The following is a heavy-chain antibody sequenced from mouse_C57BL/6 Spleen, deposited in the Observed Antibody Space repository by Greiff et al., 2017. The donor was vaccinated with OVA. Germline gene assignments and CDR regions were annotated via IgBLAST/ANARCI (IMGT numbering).Heavy chain of an antibody. Sequence: QVHVKQPGAELVMPGASVKLSCKASSYTFTSYWMHWVKQRPGQGLEWIGEIDPSDSYTNYNQKFQGKSTLTVDKSSSTAYMQLSSLTSEDSAVYYCARGREMAYWGQGTLVTVSA. CDR2: IDPSDSYT. CDR3: ARGREMAY. CDR1: SYTFTSYW. J-gene: IGHJ3*01. V-gene: IGHV1-69*01.